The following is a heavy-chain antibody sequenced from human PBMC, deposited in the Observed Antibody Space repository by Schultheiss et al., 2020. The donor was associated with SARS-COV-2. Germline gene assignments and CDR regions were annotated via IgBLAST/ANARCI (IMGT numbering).Heavy chain of an antibody. V-gene: IGHV4-34*01. D-gene: IGHD5-12*01. CDR3: ARDGPHGYSGYDLRQWLVLGFDY. CDR1: GGSFSGYY. CDR2: INHSGST. J-gene: IGHJ4*02. Sequence: SQTLSLTCAVYGGSFSGYYWSWIRQPPGKGLEWIGEINHSGSTNYNPSLKSRVTISVDTSKNQFSLKLSSVTAADTAVYYCARDGPHGYSGYDLRQWLVLGFDYWGQGTLVTVSS.